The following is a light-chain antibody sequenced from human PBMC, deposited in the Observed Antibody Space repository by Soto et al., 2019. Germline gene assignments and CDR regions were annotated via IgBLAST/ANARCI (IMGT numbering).Light chain of an antibody. CDR3: CSFAGSYSYV. CDR1: SSDVGRYDY. J-gene: IGLJ1*01. CDR2: DVT. V-gene: IGLV2-11*01. Sequence: QSALTKPRSVSGSPGRSVAMSGTGTSSDVGRYDYVSWYQQHPGKAPKLIVYDVTERPSGVPDRFSGSKSGNTASLTISGLQAEDEADYSCCSFAGSYSYVFGTGTKVTVL.